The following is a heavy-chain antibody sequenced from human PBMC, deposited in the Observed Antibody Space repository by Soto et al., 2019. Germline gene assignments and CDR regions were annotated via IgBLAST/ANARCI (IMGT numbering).Heavy chain of an antibody. V-gene: IGHV3-7*01. D-gene: IGHD3-3*01. Sequence: EVHLVESGGGLVQPGGSLRLSCAASGFTFSSYWMSWVRQAPGKGLEWVANIKQDGSDKYYVDSVKGRFTISRDNAKNSLYLQMNSLRAEDTAVYYCARLRSIFGVVTQYYYYYGMDVWGQGTTVTVSS. CDR3: ARLRSIFGVVTQYYYYYGMDV. CDR2: IKQDGSDK. CDR1: GFTFSSYW. J-gene: IGHJ6*02.